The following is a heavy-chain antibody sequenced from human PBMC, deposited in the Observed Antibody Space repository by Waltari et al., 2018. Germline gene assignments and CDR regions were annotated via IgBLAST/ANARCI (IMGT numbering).Heavy chain of an antibody. CDR3: AREYYYDSSGYYKSARGAFDI. D-gene: IGHD3-22*01. V-gene: IGHV3-48*01. J-gene: IGHJ3*02. CDR2: ISSRSSTI. Sequence: EVQLVESGGGLVQPGGSLRLSCAASGFTFSSYSMNWVRQAPGKGLEWVSYISSRSSTIYYADSVKGRFTISRDNAKNSLYLQMNSLRAEDTAVYYCAREYYYDSSGYYKSARGAFDIWGQGTMVTVSS. CDR1: GFTFSSYS.